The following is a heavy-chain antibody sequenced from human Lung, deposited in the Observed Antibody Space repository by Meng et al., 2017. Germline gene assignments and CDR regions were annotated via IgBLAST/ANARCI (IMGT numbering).Heavy chain of an antibody. CDR2: IKPNSGDT. Sequence: QVQLVRSGAEVKSPGASVKVSCKASGYTFTGYNMHWVRQAPGQGLEWMGWIKPNSGDTNYAQKFQGRVTMTRDTSISTAYMELSRLKYDDTAVYYCARGFGSSGSGYWGQGTLVTVSS. D-gene: IGHD6-25*01. J-gene: IGHJ4*02. V-gene: IGHV1-2*02. CDR1: GYTFTGYN. CDR3: ARGFGSSGSGY.